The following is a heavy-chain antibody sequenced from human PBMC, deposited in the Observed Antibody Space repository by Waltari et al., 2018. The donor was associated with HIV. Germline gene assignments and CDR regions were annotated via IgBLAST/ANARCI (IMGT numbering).Heavy chain of an antibody. V-gene: IGHV4-38-2*02. J-gene: IGHJ4*02. CDR3: ARDMEAQETRRFDY. CDR1: GYSISSGYY. Sequence: QVQLQESGPGLVKPSETLSLTCAVSGYSISSGYYWGWIRQPPGKGLEWIGSIYHSGSTYYNPSLKSRVTISVDTSKNQFSLKLSSVTAADTAVYYCARDMEAQETRRFDYWGQGTLVTVSS. CDR2: IYHSGST. D-gene: IGHD3-10*01.